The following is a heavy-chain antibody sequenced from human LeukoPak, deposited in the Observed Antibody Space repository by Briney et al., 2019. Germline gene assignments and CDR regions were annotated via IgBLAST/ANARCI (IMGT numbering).Heavy chain of an antibody. CDR3: ARDLGYSSGPNY. CDR1: GFTFSSYS. CDR2: ISSSSSYI. V-gene: IGHV3-21*04. J-gene: IGHJ4*02. Sequence: GGSLRLSCAASGFTFSSYSMNWVRQAPGKGLEWVSSISSSSSYIYYADSVKGRFTISRDNAKSSLYLQMNSLRAEDTAVYYCARDLGYSSGPNYWRQGTRVSVSS. D-gene: IGHD6-19*01.